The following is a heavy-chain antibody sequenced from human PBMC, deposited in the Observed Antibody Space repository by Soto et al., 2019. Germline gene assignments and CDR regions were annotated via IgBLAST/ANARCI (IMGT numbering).Heavy chain of an antibody. CDR1: GGSISSSMYY. D-gene: IGHD5-18*01. Sequence: SETLSLTCTVSGGSISSSMYYWGWIRQPPGKGLEWIGSIYYSGSTYYNPSLKSRVTISVDTSKNQFSLKLSSVTAADTAVYYCARQHAGGYSYGFYMDVWGKGTTVTVSS. CDR2: IYYSGST. J-gene: IGHJ6*03. V-gene: IGHV4-39*01. CDR3: ARQHAGGYSYGFYMDV.